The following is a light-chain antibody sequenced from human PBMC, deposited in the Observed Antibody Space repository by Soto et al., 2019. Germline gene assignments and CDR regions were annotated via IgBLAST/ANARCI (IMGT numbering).Light chain of an antibody. CDR1: QSVSYN. CDR2: GAF. CDR3: QQYKNWSPLT. J-gene: IGKJ4*01. Sequence: EIVMTQSPATLSVSPGETATLSCRASQSVSYNLAWYQQKPGQGPRLLIYGAFTRATGIPARFSGSGSGTDVASLISSLQSEDFAVCYCQQYKNWSPLTFGGGTKVEIK. V-gene: IGKV3-15*01.